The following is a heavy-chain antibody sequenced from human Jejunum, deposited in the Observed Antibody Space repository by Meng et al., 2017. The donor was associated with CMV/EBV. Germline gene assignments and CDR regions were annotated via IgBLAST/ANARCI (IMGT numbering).Heavy chain of an antibody. CDR3: ARYYCASSNCYPFDS. D-gene: IGHD2-2*01. V-gene: IGHV4-34*01. CDR1: GGAFSGYY. Sequence: GGAFSGYYWSWNRQSPGQGLEWIGQINHSGSASYNPSLRRRVTISEDTSKNQFSLRLTSVTAADTATYYCARYYCASSNCYPFDSWGQGELVTVSS. J-gene: IGHJ4*02. CDR2: INHSGSA.